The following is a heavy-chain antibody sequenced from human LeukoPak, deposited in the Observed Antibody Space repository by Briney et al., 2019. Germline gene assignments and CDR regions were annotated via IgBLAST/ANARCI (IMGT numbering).Heavy chain of an antibody. CDR3: ARDERYDSSGYPFDY. J-gene: IGHJ4*02. Sequence: ASVKVSCKASGYTFTGYFMHWVRQAPGQGLVWMGWINPNSGGTNYAQKFQGRVTMTRDTSISTAYMELSRLRSDDTAVYYCARDERYDSSGYPFDYWGQGTLVTVSS. V-gene: IGHV1-2*02. D-gene: IGHD3-22*01. CDR1: GYTFTGYF. CDR2: INPNSGGT.